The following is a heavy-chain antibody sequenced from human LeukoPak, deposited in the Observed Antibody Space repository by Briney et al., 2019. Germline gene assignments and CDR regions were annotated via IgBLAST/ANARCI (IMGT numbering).Heavy chain of an antibody. J-gene: IGHJ4*02. CDR1: GGSLNSYY. Sequence: SETLSLTCTVSGGSLNSYYWSWIRQPPGKGLEWIGYIFYSGSTSYNPSLKSRGTISVDTSKNQFSLKLNSVTAADTAVYFCARQVVAVAGTGYFDYWGQGTLVTVSS. V-gene: IGHV4-59*08. CDR3: ARQVVAVAGTGYFDY. D-gene: IGHD6-19*01. CDR2: IFYSGST.